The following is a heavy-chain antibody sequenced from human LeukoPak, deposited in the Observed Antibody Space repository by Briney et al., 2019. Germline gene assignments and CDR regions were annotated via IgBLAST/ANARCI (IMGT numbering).Heavy chain of an antibody. CDR2: IYYSGST. Sequence: SETLSLTCTVSGGSISSYYWSWIRQPPGKGLEWIGYIYYSGSTNYNPSLKSRVTISVDTSKNQFSLKLSSVTAADTAVYYYARSGGSGYDLDYWGQGTLVTVSS. V-gene: IGHV4-59*08. CDR3: ARSGGSGYDLDY. CDR1: GGSISSYY. D-gene: IGHD5-12*01. J-gene: IGHJ4*02.